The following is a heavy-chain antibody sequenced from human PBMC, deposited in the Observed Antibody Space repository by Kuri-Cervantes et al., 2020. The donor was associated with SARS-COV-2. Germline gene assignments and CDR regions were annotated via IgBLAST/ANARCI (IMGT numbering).Heavy chain of an antibody. CDR2: IYYSGST. J-gene: IGHJ4*02. CDR1: GGSISSSSYY. Sequence: SETLSLTCTVSGGSISSSSYYWGWIRQPPGKGLEWIGSIYYSGSTHYNPSLKSRVTISVDTSKNQFSLKLSSVTAADTAVYYCARHPPRDLMPWVDWGQGTLVTVSS. V-gene: IGHV4-39*01. CDR3: ARHPPRDLMPWVD. D-gene: IGHD2-2*01.